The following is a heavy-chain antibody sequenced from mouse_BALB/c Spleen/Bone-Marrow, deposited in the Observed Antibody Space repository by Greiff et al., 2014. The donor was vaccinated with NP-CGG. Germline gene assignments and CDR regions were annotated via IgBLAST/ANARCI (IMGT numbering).Heavy chain of an antibody. CDR3: ARGYGSSPFDY. Sequence: VQLQQSGAELVKPGASVKLSCTASGFNIKDTYMHWVKQRPEQGLEWIGRIDPANGNTKYDPKFQGKATITADTSSNTAYLQLSSLTPEDTAVYYCARGYGSSPFDYWGQGTTLTVSS. CDR1: GFNIKDTY. V-gene: IGHV14-3*02. J-gene: IGHJ2*01. CDR2: IDPANGNT. D-gene: IGHD1-1*01.